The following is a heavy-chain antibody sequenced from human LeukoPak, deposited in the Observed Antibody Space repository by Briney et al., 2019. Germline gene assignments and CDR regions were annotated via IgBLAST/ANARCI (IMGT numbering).Heavy chain of an antibody. D-gene: IGHD5-24*01. Sequence: SETLSLTCNVSGDSLTSHSWSWIRQTPGRGLEWIGDVFHSVTTNYSPSLKSRVTISLDTSKKQFYLRLASVTAADTAVYYCARRMATVTDAFDIWGRGTMVSVSS. V-gene: IGHV4-59*08. CDR1: GDSLTSHS. J-gene: IGHJ3*02. CDR3: ARRMATVTDAFDI. CDR2: VFHSVTT.